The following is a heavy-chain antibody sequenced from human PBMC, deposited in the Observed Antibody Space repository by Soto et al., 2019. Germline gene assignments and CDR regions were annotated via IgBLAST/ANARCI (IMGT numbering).Heavy chain of an antibody. CDR3: VRVKRILLAEAYFVS. V-gene: IGHV3-48*02. CDR2: ISGSGGTI. J-gene: IGHJ4*02. Sequence: PGGSLRLSCAASGFTFTTYIMAWVRQAPGKGLEWISYISGSGGTIHYADSVKGRFTISRDNAKSSVFLQMNGLRDEDTAVYYCVRVKRILLAEAYFVSWGRGALVTVYS. CDR1: GFTFTTYI. D-gene: IGHD2-15*01.